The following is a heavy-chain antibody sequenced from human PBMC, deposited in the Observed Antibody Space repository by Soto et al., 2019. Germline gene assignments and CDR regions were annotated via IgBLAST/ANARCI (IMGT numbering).Heavy chain of an antibody. D-gene: IGHD3-3*01. CDR1: GYTFTSYG. Sequence: QVQLVQSGAEVKKPGASVKVSCKASGYTFTSYGISWVRQAPGQGLEWMGWISAYNGNTNYAEKRQGRVTMTTDTSTSTAYMELRCLRSDDTAVYYCARLAIFGTLERYYYYMDVWGKGTTVTVSS. J-gene: IGHJ6*03. CDR3: ARLAIFGTLERYYYYMDV. CDR2: ISAYNGNT. V-gene: IGHV1-18*01.